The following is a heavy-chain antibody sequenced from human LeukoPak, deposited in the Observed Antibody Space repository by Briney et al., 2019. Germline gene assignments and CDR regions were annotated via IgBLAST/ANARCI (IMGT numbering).Heavy chain of an antibody. D-gene: IGHD2-15*01. J-gene: IGHJ4*02. Sequence: GASVKVSCKASGYTFTSYDINWVRQATGQGLEWMGWMSPNSGNTGYAQKFQGRVTMTSNTSISTAYMELSSLRSEDTAVYYCARDHDCSGGSCHSNWGQGTLVTVSS. CDR1: GYTFTSYD. CDR2: MSPNSGNT. CDR3: ARDHDCSGGSCHSN. V-gene: IGHV1-8*01.